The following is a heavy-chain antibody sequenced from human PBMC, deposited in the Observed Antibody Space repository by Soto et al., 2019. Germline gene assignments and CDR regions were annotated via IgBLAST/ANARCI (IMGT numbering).Heavy chain of an antibody. J-gene: IGHJ4*02. Sequence: QVQLVQSGSEVKKPGTSVKISCKASGYNFIDHYIHWLRRAPGQGLEWMAYIDPQNGVTSLSQRYKYRVIFASDTSISSVFMQLNNLRSDETAIYYWARAPLIIGHIANLGEASPGVLEYWGQGTPVTVSS. CDR2: IDPQNGVT. CDR1: GYNFIDHY. D-gene: IGHD3-3*01. V-gene: IGHV1-2*02. CDR3: ARAPLIIGHIANLGEASPGVLEY.